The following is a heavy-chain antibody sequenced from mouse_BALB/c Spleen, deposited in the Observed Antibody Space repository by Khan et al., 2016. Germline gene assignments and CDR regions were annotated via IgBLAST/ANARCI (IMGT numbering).Heavy chain of an antibody. CDR3: ARSRGSSYDYYAMDY. CDR1: GYTFTDYS. J-gene: IGHJ4*01. D-gene: IGHD1-1*01. Sequence: IQLVQSGPELKKPGETVKISCKASGYTFTDYSMHWVKQAPGKGLKWMGWINTETGEPTYADDFKGRFAFSLETSARTAYLQINNLKNEDTATYFGARSRGSSYDYYAMDYWGQGTTVTVSS. CDR2: INTETGEP. V-gene: IGHV9-2-1*01.